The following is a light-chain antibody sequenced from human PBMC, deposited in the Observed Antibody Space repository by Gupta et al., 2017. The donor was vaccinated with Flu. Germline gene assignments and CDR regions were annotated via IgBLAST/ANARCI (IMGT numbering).Light chain of an antibody. CDR1: SSNIGSNT. CDR2: SNS. J-gene: IGLJ1*01. CDR3: AAWDDSLNGLYV. V-gene: IGLV1-44*01. Sequence: QSVLTQPPSASGTPGQSVTISCSGGSSNIGSNTVNWYQQVPGTAPKLLIYSNSERPSGVPDRFSGSKSGTSASLAICGLQSEDEAEYYCAAWDDSLNGLYVFGSGTKVTVL.